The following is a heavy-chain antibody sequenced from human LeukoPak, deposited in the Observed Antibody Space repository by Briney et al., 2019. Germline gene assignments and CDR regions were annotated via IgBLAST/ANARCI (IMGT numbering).Heavy chain of an antibody. J-gene: IGHJ3*02. Sequence: SETLSLTCTVSGDSLNDYYWTWIRQPPGKALEFIGYVDYSGNTNYNPSLERRVTISMDTAKNQFSLRLNSVTAADAAVYYCARDLSPLYYDSGSYAFDIWGQGTRVIVSS. D-gene: IGHD3-10*01. CDR3: ARDLSPLYYDSGSYAFDI. CDR2: VDYSGNT. CDR1: GDSLNDYY. V-gene: IGHV4-59*01.